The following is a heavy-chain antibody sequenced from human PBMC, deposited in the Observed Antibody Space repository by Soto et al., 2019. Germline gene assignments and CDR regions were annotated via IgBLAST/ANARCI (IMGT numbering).Heavy chain of an antibody. CDR2: ISSSSSYI. D-gene: IGHD6-19*01. Sequence: GGSLRLSCAASGFTFSSYSMNWVRQAPGKGLEWVSSISSSSSYIYYADSVKGRFTISRDNAKNSLYLQMNSLRAEDTAVYYCARDGRTAGWSDYWGQGTLVTISS. CDR1: GFTFSSYS. CDR3: ARDGRTAGWSDY. V-gene: IGHV3-21*01. J-gene: IGHJ4*02.